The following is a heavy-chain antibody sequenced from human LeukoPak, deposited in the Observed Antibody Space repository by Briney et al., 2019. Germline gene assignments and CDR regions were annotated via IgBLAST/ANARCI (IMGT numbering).Heavy chain of an antibody. CDR3: ARVGSYGMDV. CDR1: GFTFSSYN. D-gene: IGHD3-10*01. Sequence: GGSLRLSCAASGFTFSSYNMNWVRQAPGKGLEWVSYISTSSNTIYYADSVKGRFTISRDNAKNSLYLQMNDLRAEDTAVYYCARVGSYGMDVWGQGTTVTVSS. CDR2: ISTSSNTI. J-gene: IGHJ6*02. V-gene: IGHV3-48*01.